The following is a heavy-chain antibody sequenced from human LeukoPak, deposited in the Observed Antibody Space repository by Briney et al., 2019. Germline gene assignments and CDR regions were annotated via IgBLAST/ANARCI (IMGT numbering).Heavy chain of an antibody. CDR1: GFTFSLYA. V-gene: IGHV3-21*05. Sequence: GGSLRLSCAASGFTFSLYAMNWVRQAPGKGLEWVSYINDERSDIYYADSVRGRFTISRDDARQTLYLQLSSLRVEDTAVYYCARDTFQPGLIDSWGQGTLVTVSS. CDR2: INDERSDI. J-gene: IGHJ4*02. CDR3: ARDTFQPGLIDS. D-gene: IGHD2-2*01.